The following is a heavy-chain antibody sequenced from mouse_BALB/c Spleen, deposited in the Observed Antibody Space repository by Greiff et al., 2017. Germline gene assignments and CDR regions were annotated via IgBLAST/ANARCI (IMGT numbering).Heavy chain of an antibody. CDR1: GFNIKDTY. J-gene: IGHJ4*01. CDR2: IDPANGNT. D-gene: IGHD2-3*01. V-gene: IGHV14-3*02. CDR3: AREEIYDGYYDAMDY. Sequence: EVKLVESGAELVKPGASVKLSCTASGFNIKDTYMHWVKQRPEQGLEWIGRIDPANGNTKYDPKFQGKATITADTSSNTAYLQLSSLTSEDTAVYYCAREEIYDGYYDAMDYWGQGTSVTVSS.